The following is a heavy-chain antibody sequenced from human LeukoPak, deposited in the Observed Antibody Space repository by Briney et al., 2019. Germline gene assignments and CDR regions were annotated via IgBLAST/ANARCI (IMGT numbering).Heavy chain of an antibody. CDR1: GGSFSGYS. Sequence: PSETLSLTCAVYGGSFSGYSWNWIRQPPGKGLEWIGYSYYSGSTNYNPSLKSRVTISVDTSKNQFSLKLSSVTAADTAVYYCARGGSSFDFWGQGTLVTVSS. V-gene: IGHV4-59*01. CDR2: SYYSGST. D-gene: IGHD3-10*01. J-gene: IGHJ4*02. CDR3: ARGGSSFDF.